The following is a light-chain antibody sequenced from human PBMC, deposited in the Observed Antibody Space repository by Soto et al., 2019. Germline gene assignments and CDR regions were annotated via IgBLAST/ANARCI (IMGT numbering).Light chain of an antibody. V-gene: IGKV1-8*01. J-gene: IGKJ4*01. CDR3: QQYYSYPVT. Sequence: AIRMTQSPSSFSASTGDRVTITCRASQGISSYLAWYQQKPGKAPKLLIYAASTLQSGVPSRFSGSGSGTDCTLTISCLQSEDFATYYCQQYYSYPVTFGGGTKVEIK. CDR1: QGISSY. CDR2: AAS.